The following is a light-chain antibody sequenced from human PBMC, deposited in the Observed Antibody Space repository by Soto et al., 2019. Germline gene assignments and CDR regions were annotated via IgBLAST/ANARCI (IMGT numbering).Light chain of an antibody. CDR3: QQYGSSPSRT. Sequence: EIVLTQSPGTLSLSPGERATLSCRASQSVSSSYLAWYQQKPGQAPRLLIYGASSRATGIPDRFSGSGSGTEFTLTISRLESEDFAVYYCQQYGSSPSRTFGQGT. CDR2: GAS. J-gene: IGKJ1*01. V-gene: IGKV3-20*01. CDR1: QSVSSSY.